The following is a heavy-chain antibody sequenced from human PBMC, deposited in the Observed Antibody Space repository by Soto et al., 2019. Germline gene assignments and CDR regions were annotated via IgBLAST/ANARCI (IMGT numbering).Heavy chain of an antibody. V-gene: IGHV4-59*01. D-gene: IGHD1-1*01. J-gene: IGHJ4*02. CDR1: GGSISTDE. Sequence: XTLSLACTVSGGSISTDEWSWIRQPPGKGLQWIGDIYYSGSTKYNPSLKSRVTISLATSKNQFSLRLNSVTAADTALYYCAREWKYFDYWGQGILAPVS. CDR2: IYYSGST. CDR3: AREWKYFDY.